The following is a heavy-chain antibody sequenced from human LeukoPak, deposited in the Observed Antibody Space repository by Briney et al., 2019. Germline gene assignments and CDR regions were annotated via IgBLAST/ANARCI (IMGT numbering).Heavy chain of an antibody. D-gene: IGHD2-2*01. CDR2: ISVTGGGT. V-gene: IGHV3-23*01. CDR3: AKCIVGVAMMTY. CDR1: GFTFSSSA. J-gene: IGHJ4*02. Sequence: GGSLRLSCAASGFTFSSSAMSWVRQAPGKGLEWVSTISVTGGGTYYADSVKGRFTITRDNSKNTLYLQMISLRAEDTAVYYCAKCIVGVAMMTYWGQGTLVTVSS.